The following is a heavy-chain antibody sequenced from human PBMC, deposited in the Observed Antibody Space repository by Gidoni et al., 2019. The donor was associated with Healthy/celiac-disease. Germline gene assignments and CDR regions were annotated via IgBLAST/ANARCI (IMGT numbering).Heavy chain of an antibody. J-gene: IGHJ6*02. CDR2: ISSSSSYI. V-gene: IGHV3-21*01. Sequence: EVQLVESGGGLVKPGGSLRLSCAASGFPFSSYSMNWVRQAPGKGLEWVSSISSSSSYIYYADSVKGRFTISRDNAKNSLYLQMNSLRAEDTAVYYCARDPDFVVVPAAIHYDYGMDVWGQGTTVTVSS. CDR1: GFPFSSYS. D-gene: IGHD2-2*01. CDR3: ARDPDFVVVPAAIHYDYGMDV.